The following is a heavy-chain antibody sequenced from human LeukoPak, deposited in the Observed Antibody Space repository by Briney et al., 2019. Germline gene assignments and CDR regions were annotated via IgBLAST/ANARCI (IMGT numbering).Heavy chain of an antibody. V-gene: IGHV1-2*02. D-gene: IGHD2-2*01. Sequence: ASVKVSCKASGYTFTGYYMHWVRQAPGQGLEWMGWINPNSGGTNYAQKLQGRVTMTRDTSISTAYMELSRLRSDDTAVYYCARDGPKFGLAAAMSFDYWGQGTLVTVSS. CDR3: ARDGPKFGLAAAMSFDY. CDR1: GYTFTGYY. CDR2: INPNSGGT. J-gene: IGHJ4*02.